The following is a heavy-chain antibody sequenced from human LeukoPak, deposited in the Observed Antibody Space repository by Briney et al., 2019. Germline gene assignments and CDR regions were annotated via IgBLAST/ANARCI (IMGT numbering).Heavy chain of an antibody. V-gene: IGHV1-8*01. CDR1: GYSFTSYD. J-gene: IGHJ4*02. D-gene: IGHD5-12*01. CDR3: ARGEFSPLMGDIVATIYDY. Sequence: GASVKVSCKASGYSFTSYDINWVRQAPGKGLEWMGWINPNNDDTRYAQKFQGRVTMTRKTSISTAYMELSSLRSEDTAVYYCARGEFSPLMGDIVATIYDYWGQGTLVTVSS. CDR2: INPNNDDT.